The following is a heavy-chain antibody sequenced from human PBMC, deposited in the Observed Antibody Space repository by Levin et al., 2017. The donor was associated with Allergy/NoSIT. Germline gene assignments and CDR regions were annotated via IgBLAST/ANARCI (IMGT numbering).Heavy chain of an antibody. J-gene: IGHJ4*02. D-gene: IGHD6-13*01. V-gene: IGHV1-2*02. CDR3: ARDGWVAAAGTFDY. CDR2: INPNSGGT. CDR1: GYTFTGYY. Sequence: ASVKVSCKASGYTFTGYYMHWVRQAPGQGLEWMGWINPNSGGTNYAQKFQGRVTMTRDTSISTAYMELSRLRSDDTAVYYCARDGWVAAAGTFDYWGQGTLVTVSS.